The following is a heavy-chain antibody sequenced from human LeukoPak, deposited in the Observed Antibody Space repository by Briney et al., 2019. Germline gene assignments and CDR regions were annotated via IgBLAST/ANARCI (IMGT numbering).Heavy chain of an antibody. D-gene: IGHD5-18*01. CDR2: INPNSGGT. Sequence: ASVKVSCKASGYTFTSYDINWVRQATGQGLEWMGWINPNSGGTNYAQKFQGRVTMTRDTSISTAYMELSRLRSDDTAVYYCARAKDTAIEDYWGQGTLVTVSS. V-gene: IGHV1-2*02. CDR3: ARAKDTAIEDY. J-gene: IGHJ4*02. CDR1: GYTFTSYD.